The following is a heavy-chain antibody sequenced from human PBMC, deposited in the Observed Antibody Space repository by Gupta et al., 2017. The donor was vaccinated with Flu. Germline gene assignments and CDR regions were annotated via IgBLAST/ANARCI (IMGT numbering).Heavy chain of an antibody. Sequence: QVQLHQWGAGLLKPSETLSLTCAVYGGSFSGYYWSWIRQSPGEGLEWIGEMHQSGSSNFCPSLKSRVTISLDTSKNQFSLKLSSVTAADTAMYYCARASLEGFLTGYDFGGQKSYYFDYWGQGTLVTVSS. CDR3: ARASLEGFLTGYDFGGQKSYYFDY. D-gene: IGHD3-9*01. J-gene: IGHJ4*02. CDR2: MHQSGSS. CDR1: GGSFSGYY. V-gene: IGHV4-34*01.